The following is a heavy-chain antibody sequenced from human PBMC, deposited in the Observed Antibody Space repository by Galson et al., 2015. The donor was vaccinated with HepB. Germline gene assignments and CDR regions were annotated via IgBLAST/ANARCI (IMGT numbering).Heavy chain of an antibody. CDR3: ARDQVYYYDSSGYYPSYCYYYGMDF. J-gene: IGHJ6*02. Sequence: SVKVSCKASGYAFTSYYMHWVRQAPGQGLEWMGIINPSGGSTNYAQKFQGRVTMTRDTSTSTVYMELSSLRYEDTAVYYCARDQVYYYDSSGYYPSYCYYYGMDFWGQGTMVTVSS. D-gene: IGHD3-22*01. CDR2: INPSGGST. V-gene: IGHV1-46*01. CDR1: GYAFTSYY.